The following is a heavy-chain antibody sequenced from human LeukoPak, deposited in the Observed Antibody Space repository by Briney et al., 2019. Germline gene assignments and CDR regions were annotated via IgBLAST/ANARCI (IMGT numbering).Heavy chain of an antibody. Sequence: PGGSLRLSCAASGFTFSSYWLHWVRQAPGEGLVWVSQINPDGTIATYADSVKGRFTNSRDNSKNTLYLQINSLKAEDTAVYYCARGCSATRCPADSWGQGSLVTVSS. D-gene: IGHD2-15*01. CDR3: ARGCSATRCPADS. J-gene: IGHJ4*02. CDR2: INPDGTIA. V-gene: IGHV3-74*01. CDR1: GFTFSSYW.